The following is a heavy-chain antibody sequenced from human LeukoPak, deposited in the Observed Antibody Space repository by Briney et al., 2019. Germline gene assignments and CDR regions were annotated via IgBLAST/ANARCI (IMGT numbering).Heavy chain of an antibody. CDR3: AKELYYDFWSGYRPSDY. D-gene: IGHD3-3*01. V-gene: IGHV3-23*01. CDR1: GFTFSSYA. CDR2: TSGSGGST. Sequence: GGSLRLSCAASGFTFSSYAMSWVRQAPGKGLEWVSATSGSGGSTYYADSVKGRFTISRDNSKNTLYLQMNSLRAEDTAVYYCAKELYYDFWSGYRPSDYWGQGTLVTVSS. J-gene: IGHJ4*02.